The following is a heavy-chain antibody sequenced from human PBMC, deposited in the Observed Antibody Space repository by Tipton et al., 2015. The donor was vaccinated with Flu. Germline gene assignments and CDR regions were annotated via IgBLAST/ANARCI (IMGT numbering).Heavy chain of an antibody. D-gene: IGHD3-10*01. CDR1: GASINNYY. CDR3: SSYYIRAFDI. V-gene: IGHV4-59*01. Sequence: LRLSCTVSGASINNYYWGWIRQPPGKGLEWIGYIYYSGNTNYNPSLKSRVTMSLDASKSHFSLKLSSVTAADTAMYYCSSYYIRAFDIWGQGTMVTVSS. J-gene: IGHJ3*02. CDR2: IYYSGNT.